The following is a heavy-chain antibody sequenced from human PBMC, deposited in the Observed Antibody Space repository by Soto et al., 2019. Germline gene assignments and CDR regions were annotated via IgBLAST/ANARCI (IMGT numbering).Heavy chain of an antibody. CDR1: GFTLRTSG. D-gene: IGHD6-25*01. J-gene: IGHJ4*02. Sequence: PGGSLRLSCVASGFTLRTSGMHWVRQAPSKGLEWVAVISHDGSNQFYAESVKGRFTISRDNPKNMLYLQMNSLRADDSAVYFCAKDSSAALAYWGQGTGVPVSP. V-gene: IGHV3-30*18. CDR3: AKDSSAALAY. CDR2: ISHDGSNQ.